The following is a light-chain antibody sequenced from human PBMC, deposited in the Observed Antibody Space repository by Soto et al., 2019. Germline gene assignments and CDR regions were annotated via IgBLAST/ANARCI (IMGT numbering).Light chain of an antibody. CDR2: FAS. CDR1: QSVSNN. Sequence: EIVMTQSPATLSVSPGERATLSCRASQSVSNNLAWYQQKPGQAPRLLIYFASTRATGIPARFSGSGSGTDSTLTISSLQSEDFALYYCQRYNNWPLTFGGGTKVEPK. J-gene: IGKJ4*01. CDR3: QRYNNWPLT. V-gene: IGKV3-15*01.